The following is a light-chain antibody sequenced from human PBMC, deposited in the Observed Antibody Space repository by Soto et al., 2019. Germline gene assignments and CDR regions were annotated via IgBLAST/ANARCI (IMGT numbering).Light chain of an antibody. Sequence: NVFTHAGAPLSLSTGAGPTLSCRASQSVSSYLAWYQQKPGQAPRLLIYDAFNRATGILGRFSGSGSGPVFTFSVIRLAPVDFAVYYCQQYASTPITFGQGTRLEIK. CDR3: QQYASTPIT. CDR1: QSVSSY. J-gene: IGKJ5*01. CDR2: DAF. V-gene: IGKV3-11*01.